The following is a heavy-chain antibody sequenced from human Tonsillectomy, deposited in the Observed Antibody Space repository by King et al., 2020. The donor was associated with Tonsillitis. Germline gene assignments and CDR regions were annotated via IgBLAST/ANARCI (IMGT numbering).Heavy chain of an antibody. CDR2: IIPIFGTA. Sequence: VQLVESGAEVKMPGSSVKVSCKASGGTFSSYAISWVRQAPGQGLEWMGGIIPIFGTANYAQKFQGRVTITADESTSTAYMELSSLRSEDTAVYYCASPPGGAAAGTFDYWGQGTLVTVSS. CDR1: GGTFSSYA. J-gene: IGHJ4*02. V-gene: IGHV1-69*01. CDR3: ASPPGGAAAGTFDY. D-gene: IGHD6-13*01.